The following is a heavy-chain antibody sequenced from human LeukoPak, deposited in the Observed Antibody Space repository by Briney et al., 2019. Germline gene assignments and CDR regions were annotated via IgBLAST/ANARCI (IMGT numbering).Heavy chain of an antibody. V-gene: IGHV4-34*01. Sequence: PSETLSLTCAVYGGSFSGYYWSWIRQPPGKGLEWIGEINHSGSTNYNPSLKSRVTISVDTSENQFSLKLSSVTAADTAVYYCARGQDYDYVWGSYRWYFDLWGRGTPVTVSS. J-gene: IGHJ2*01. CDR1: GGSFSGYY. D-gene: IGHD3-16*02. CDR3: ARGQDYDYVWGSYRWYFDL. CDR2: INHSGST.